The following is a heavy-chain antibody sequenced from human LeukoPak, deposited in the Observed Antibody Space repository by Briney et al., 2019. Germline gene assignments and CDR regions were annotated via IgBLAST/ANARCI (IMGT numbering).Heavy chain of an antibody. V-gene: IGHV1-2*02. CDR3: ARDSLGVNDYGGNSEGNAFDI. D-gene: IGHD4-23*01. J-gene: IGHJ3*02. CDR1: GYTFTGYY. CDR2: INPNSGGT. Sequence: ASVKVSCKASGYTFTGYYMHWVRQAPGQGLEWMGWINPNSGGTNYAQKFQGRVTMTRDTSISTAYMELSRLRSDDTAVYYCARDSLGVNDYGGNSEGNAFDIWGQGTMVTVSS.